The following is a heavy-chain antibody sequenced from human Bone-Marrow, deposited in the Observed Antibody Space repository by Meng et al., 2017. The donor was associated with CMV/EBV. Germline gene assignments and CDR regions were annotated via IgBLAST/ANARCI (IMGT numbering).Heavy chain of an antibody. J-gene: IGHJ6*02. CDR2: ISGSSANI. D-gene: IGHD3-3*01. Sequence: GGSLRLSCIGSGFTFSRHAINWVRQAPGKGLEWVSVISGSSANIFYSGSVKGRFTTSRDNSKNTLYLEMNSLRAEDTAVYYCAKERPYYDFWSGYSYYYGMDVWGQGTTVTVSS. CDR3: AKERPYYDFWSGYSYYYGMDV. CDR1: GFTFSRHA. V-gene: IGHV3-23*01.